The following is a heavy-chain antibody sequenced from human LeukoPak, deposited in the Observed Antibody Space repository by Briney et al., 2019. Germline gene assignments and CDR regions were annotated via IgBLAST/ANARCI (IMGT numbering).Heavy chain of an antibody. CDR3: ARITMVRGVIVDFVY. CDR2: MNPNSGNT. CDR1: GYAFTSYD. Sequence: ASVKVSCKASGYAFTSYDINWVRQATGQGLEWMGWMNPNSGNTGYAQKFQGRVTMTRNTSISTAYMELSSLRSEDTAVYYCARITMVRGVIVDFVYWGQGTLVTVSS. D-gene: IGHD3-10*01. J-gene: IGHJ4*02. V-gene: IGHV1-8*01.